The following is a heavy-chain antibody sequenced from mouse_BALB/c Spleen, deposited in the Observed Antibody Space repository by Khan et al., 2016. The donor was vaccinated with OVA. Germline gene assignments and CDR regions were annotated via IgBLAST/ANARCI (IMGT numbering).Heavy chain of an antibody. CDR2: INTYTGEP. V-gene: IGHV9-3-1*01. Sequence: QIQLVQSGPGLKKPGETVKISCKASGYTLTNYGMNWVKQAPGKGLKWMGWINTYTGEPTYAEDFKGRIAFSLETSASTAYLQINNLKNEDTATYFCARSNGNYWFAYWGQGTLVTVSA. J-gene: IGHJ3*01. CDR3: ARSNGNYWFAY. CDR1: GYTLTNYG. D-gene: IGHD2-1*01.